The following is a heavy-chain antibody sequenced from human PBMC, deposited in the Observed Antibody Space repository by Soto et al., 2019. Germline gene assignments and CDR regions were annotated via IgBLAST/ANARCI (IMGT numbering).Heavy chain of an antibody. J-gene: IGHJ4*02. Sequence: EVQLVESGGGLVQPGGSLRLSCAASGFTVSTKYMSWVCQAPGKGLEWVSGIYSGGSTFYADSVRGRFTISRDNSKNTVNLQMNSLRAEDTAVYYCARDPWAADYWGQGTLVTVSS. CDR3: ARDPWAADY. CDR1: GFTVSTKY. D-gene: IGHD3-16*01. V-gene: IGHV3-66*01. CDR2: IYSGGST.